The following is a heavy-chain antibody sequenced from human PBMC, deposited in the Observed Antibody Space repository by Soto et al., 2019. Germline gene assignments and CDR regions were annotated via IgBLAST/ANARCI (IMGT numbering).Heavy chain of an antibody. Sequence: EVQLVESGGGLVKPGGSLRLSCAASGFTFSSYSMNWVRQAPGKGLEWVSSISSSSSYIYYADSVKGRFTISRDNAKNSLYLQMNSLRAEDTAVYYCAGDLPTYGDYWGQGTLVTVSS. J-gene: IGHJ4*02. V-gene: IGHV3-21*01. CDR1: GFTFSSYS. D-gene: IGHD4-17*01. CDR3: AGDLPTYGDY. CDR2: ISSSSSYI.